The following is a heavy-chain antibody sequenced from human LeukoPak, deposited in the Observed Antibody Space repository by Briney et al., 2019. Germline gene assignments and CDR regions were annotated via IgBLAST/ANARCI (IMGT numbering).Heavy chain of an antibody. CDR1: GFTFSSYA. CDR3: AKDPFRGYSYGSIDY. CDR2: ISYDGSNK. V-gene: IGHV3-30*18. D-gene: IGHD5-18*01. J-gene: IGHJ4*02. Sequence: GGSLRLSCAASGFTFSSYAMSWVRQAPGKGLEWVAVISYDGSNKYYADSVKGRFTISRDNSKNTLYLQMNSLRAEDTAVYYCAKDPFRGYSYGSIDYWGQGTLVTVSS.